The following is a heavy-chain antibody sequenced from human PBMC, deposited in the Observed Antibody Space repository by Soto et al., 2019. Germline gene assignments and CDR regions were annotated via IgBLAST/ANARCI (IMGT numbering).Heavy chain of an antibody. D-gene: IGHD5-18*01. V-gene: IGHV3-33*01. CDR3: ARCKLDPAGSYTAMVQIDLDY. CDR2: IWQDGSNK. Sequence: QVQLVESGGGVVQPGRSLRLSCAASGFTFSSYGMHWVRQAPGKGLEWVAVIWQDGSNKYYADSVKGRFTISRDNSKNTLYLQMNSLRAEATAVYYCARCKLDPAGSYTAMVQIDLDYWAQRPWSPSHQ. CDR1: GFTFSSYG. J-gene: IGHJ4*02.